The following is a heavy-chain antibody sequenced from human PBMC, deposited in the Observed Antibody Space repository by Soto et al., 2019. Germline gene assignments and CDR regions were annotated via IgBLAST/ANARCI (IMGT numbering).Heavy chain of an antibody. Sequence: ASVKVSCKASGYTFTGSYMHWVRQAPGQGLEWMGWINPNSGGTNYAQKFQGRVTMTRDTSISTAYMELSRLRSDDTAVYYCARDYDSSSSRFGWFDPWGQGTLVTVSS. D-gene: IGHD6-6*01. CDR3: ARDYDSSSSRFGWFDP. CDR1: GYTFTGSY. V-gene: IGHV1-2*02. CDR2: INPNSGGT. J-gene: IGHJ5*02.